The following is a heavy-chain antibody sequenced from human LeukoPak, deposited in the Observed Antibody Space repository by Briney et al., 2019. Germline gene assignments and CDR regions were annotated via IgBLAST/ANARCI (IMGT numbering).Heavy chain of an antibody. D-gene: IGHD3-22*01. CDR1: GFTFSSYW. Sequence: GGSLRLSCVASGFTFSSYWMHWVRQAPGKGLVWVSRINTDGSSASYADSVKGRFTISRDNAKNTVYLQMNSLRADDTAVYYCVRTPGSGYQYWGQATLVTVSS. J-gene: IGHJ4*02. CDR3: VRTPGSGYQY. CDR2: INTDGSSA. V-gene: IGHV3-74*01.